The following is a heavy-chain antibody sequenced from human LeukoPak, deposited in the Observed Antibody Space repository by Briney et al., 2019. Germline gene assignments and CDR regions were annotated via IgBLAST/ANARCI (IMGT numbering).Heavy chain of an antibody. D-gene: IGHD6-19*01. J-gene: IGHJ6*03. CDR1: GGSISSSSYY. CDR3: ARVEMAGTYYYMDV. Sequence: SETLSLTCTISGGSISSSSYYWGWICQPPGKGLEWIGSIYYSGSTYYNPSLKSRVTMSVDTSKNQFSLKLSSVTAADTAVYYCARVEMAGTYYYMDVWGKGTTVTISS. V-gene: IGHV4-39*07. CDR2: IYYSGST.